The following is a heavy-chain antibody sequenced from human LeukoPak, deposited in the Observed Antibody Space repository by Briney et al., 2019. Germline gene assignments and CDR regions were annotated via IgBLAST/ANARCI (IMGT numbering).Heavy chain of an antibody. CDR3: ARVGSSFALDV. CDR1: GFTFSSYS. CDR2: ISSSSSTI. D-gene: IGHD6-6*01. Sequence: PGGSLRLSCAASGFTFSSYSMNWVRQAPGKGLEWVSYISSSSSTIYYADSVKGRFTISRDNAKNSLYLQMNSLRAEDTAVYYCARVGSSFALDVWGKGTTVTVSS. J-gene: IGHJ6*04. V-gene: IGHV3-48*04.